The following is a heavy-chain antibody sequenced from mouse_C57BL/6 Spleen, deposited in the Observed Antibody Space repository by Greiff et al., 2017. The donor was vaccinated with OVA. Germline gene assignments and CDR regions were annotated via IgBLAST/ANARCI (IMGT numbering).Heavy chain of an antibody. Sequence: QVQLKQPGAELVKPGASVKLSCKASGYTFTSYWMHWVKQRPGRGLEWIGRIDPNSGGTKYNEKFKSKATLTVDKPSSTAYMQLSSLTSEDSAVYYCARGGLDRGYYAMDYWGQGTSVTVSS. J-gene: IGHJ4*01. V-gene: IGHV1-72*01. CDR2: IDPNSGGT. CDR3: ARGGLDRGYYAMDY. CDR1: GYTFTSYW. D-gene: IGHD2-13*01.